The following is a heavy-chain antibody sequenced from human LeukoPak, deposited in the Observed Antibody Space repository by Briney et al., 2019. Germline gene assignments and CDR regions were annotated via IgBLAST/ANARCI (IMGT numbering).Heavy chain of an antibody. CDR2: INHSGST. Sequence: PSETLSLTSAVYGGSFSGYYWSWIRQPPGRGLEWIGEINHSGSTNYNPSLKSRVTISVDTSKNQFSLKLSSVTAADTAVYYCARGFRTIFGVVTRTFDYWGQGTLVTVSS. V-gene: IGHV4-34*01. CDR1: GGSFSGYY. J-gene: IGHJ4*02. CDR3: ARGFRTIFGVVTRTFDY. D-gene: IGHD3-3*01.